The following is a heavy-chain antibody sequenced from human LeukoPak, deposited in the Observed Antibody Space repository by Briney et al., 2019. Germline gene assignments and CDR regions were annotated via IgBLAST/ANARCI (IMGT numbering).Heavy chain of an antibody. CDR3: ARHANYYDSSAYYYVMDV. D-gene: IGHD3-22*01. J-gene: IGHJ6*02. V-gene: IGHV4-59*08. CDR1: GGSVSSYY. CDR2: IYYSGRT. Sequence: SETLSLTCTVSGGSVSSYYWSWIRQPPGKGLEWIGYIYYSGRTNYNPSLKSRVTISVDTSNNQFSLKLSSVTAADTAVYYCARHANYYDSSAYYYVMDVWGQGTTVTVSS.